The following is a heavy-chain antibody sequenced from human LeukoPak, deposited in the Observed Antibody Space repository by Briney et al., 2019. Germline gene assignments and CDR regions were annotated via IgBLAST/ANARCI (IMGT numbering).Heavy chain of an antibody. J-gene: IGHJ4*02. CDR3: ARHLVGATGTGPFDY. V-gene: IGHV4-59*08. D-gene: IGHD1-26*01. Sequence: SETLSLTCTVAGGSISGYYWSWLRQPPGKGLELSGYIYYSGSTNYNPSLKSRVTMSVDTSKNQFSLKLRSVTAAATAVYYCARHLVGATGTGPFDYWGQGTLVTVSS. CDR2: IYYSGST. CDR1: GGSISGYY.